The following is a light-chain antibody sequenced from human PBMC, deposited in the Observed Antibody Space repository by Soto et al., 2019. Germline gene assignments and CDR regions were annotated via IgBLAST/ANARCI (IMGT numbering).Light chain of an antibody. Sequence: DIQMTQSPSTLSGSVGDRVTITCRASQTISSWLAWYQQTPGKAPKLLIYKASTVKSGVPSRFSGSGSGTEFTLIISILQPDDFATYYCQHYNCYSEAFGQGTKVDIK. CDR2: KAS. V-gene: IGKV1-5*03. CDR3: QHYNCYSEA. CDR1: QTISSW. J-gene: IGKJ1*01.